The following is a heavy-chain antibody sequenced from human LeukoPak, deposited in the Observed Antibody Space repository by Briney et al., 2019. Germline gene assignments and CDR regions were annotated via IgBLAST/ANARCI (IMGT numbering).Heavy chain of an antibody. CDR1: GGTFSSYA. CDR3: ARVICPVGELLGIYYYYGMDV. V-gene: IGHV1-69*01. D-gene: IGHD3-10*01. CDR2: IIPIFGTA. Sequence: GASVKVSCKASGGTFSSYAISWVRQAPGQGLEWMGGIIPIFGTANYAQKFQGRVTITADESTSTAYMELSSLRSEDTAVYYCARVICPVGELLGIYYYYGMDVWGKGTTVTVSS. J-gene: IGHJ6*04.